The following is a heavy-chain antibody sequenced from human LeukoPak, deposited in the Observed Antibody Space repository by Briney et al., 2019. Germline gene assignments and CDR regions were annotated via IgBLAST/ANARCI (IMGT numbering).Heavy chain of an antibody. V-gene: IGHV1-2*02. CDR2: INPDIGDT. CDR1: GYTFTGYY. D-gene: IGHD4-17*01. Sequence: ASVKVSCKASGYTFTGYYMHWVRQAPGQGLEWMGWINPDIGDTKYAQKFQDRVTMNRDTSIGTAYKELSRLRSDDTAVYYCARQDYGDFLPPAGYWGQGTLVTVSS. J-gene: IGHJ4*02. CDR3: ARQDYGDFLPPAGY.